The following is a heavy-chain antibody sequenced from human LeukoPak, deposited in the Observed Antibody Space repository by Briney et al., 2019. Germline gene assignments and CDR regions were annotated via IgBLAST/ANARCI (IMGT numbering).Heavy chain of an antibody. Sequence: PGGSLRLSCAASGFTFSSYWMSWVRQAPGKGLEWVANIKQDGSEKYYVDSVKGRFTISRDNAKNSVYLQMNSLRAEDPAVYYCARHSFYYYYNGMDVWGQGTTVTVSS. J-gene: IGHJ6*02. V-gene: IGHV3-7*01. CDR3: ARHSFYYYYNGMDV. CDR1: GFTFSSYW. D-gene: IGHD2-15*01. CDR2: IKQDGSEK.